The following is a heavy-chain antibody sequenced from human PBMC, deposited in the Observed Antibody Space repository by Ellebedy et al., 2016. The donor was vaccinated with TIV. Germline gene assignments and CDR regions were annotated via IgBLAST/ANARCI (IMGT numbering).Heavy chain of an antibody. Sequence: MPSETLSLTCTVSGGSISSSSYYWGWIRQPPGKGLEWIGSIYYSGSTYYNPSPKSRVTISVDTSKNQFSLKLSSVTAADTAMYFCARRTVTTGDIDYWGQGTLVTVSS. J-gene: IGHJ4*02. V-gene: IGHV4-39*01. CDR3: ARRTVTTGDIDY. CDR2: IYYSGST. CDR1: GGSISSSSYY. D-gene: IGHD4-17*01.